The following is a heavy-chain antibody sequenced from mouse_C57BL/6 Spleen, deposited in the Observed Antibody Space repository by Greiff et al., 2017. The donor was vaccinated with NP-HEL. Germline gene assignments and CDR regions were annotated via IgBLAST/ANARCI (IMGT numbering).Heavy chain of an antibody. Sequence: QVQLQQSGPELVKPGASVKISCKASGYAFSSSWMNWVKQRPGKGLEWIGRIYPGDGDTNYNGKFKGKATLTADKSSSTAYMQLSSLTSEDSAVYFCARNDGYYEESAMDYWGQGTSVTVSS. J-gene: IGHJ4*01. V-gene: IGHV1-82*01. CDR3: ARNDGYYEESAMDY. D-gene: IGHD2-3*01. CDR2: IYPGDGDT. CDR1: GYAFSSSW.